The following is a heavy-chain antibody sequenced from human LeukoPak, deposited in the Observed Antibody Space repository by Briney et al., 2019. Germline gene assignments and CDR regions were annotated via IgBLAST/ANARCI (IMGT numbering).Heavy chain of an antibody. D-gene: IGHD6-13*01. V-gene: IGHV4-38-2*02. Sequence: SETLSLTCTVSGYSISSGYYWGWIRQPPGKGLEWIGSIYHSGSTYYNPSLKGRVTISVDTSKNQFSLKLSSVTAADTAVYYCARAQESSSWGYYYYYMDVWGKGTTVTVSS. CDR2: IYHSGST. CDR3: ARAQESSSWGYYYYYMDV. CDR1: GYSISSGYY. J-gene: IGHJ6*03.